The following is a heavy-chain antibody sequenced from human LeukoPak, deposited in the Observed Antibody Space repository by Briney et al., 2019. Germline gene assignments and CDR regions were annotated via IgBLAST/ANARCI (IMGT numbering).Heavy chain of an antibody. D-gene: IGHD6-19*01. J-gene: IGHJ4*02. CDR2: ISGGTT. V-gene: IGHV3-49*03. Sequence: GGSLRLSCTASGFTFGDYLMSWFRQAPGKGLEWIGFISGGTTEYAASVKGRFTISRDDSTSIAYLQMNSLTTEDTAVYYCSRGSGWSSVYWGQGTLVTVSS. CDR3: SRGSGWSSVY. CDR1: GFTFGDYL.